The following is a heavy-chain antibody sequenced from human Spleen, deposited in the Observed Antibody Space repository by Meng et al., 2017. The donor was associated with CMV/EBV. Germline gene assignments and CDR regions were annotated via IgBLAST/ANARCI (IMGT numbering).Heavy chain of an antibody. CDR1: GYTFTKHA. J-gene: IGHJ5*01. CDR2: ISPFNGDT. V-gene: IGHV1-18*01. Sequence: QGSCKASGYTFTKHALSWVRQAPGQGLEWMGWISPFNGDTNYAQKFQGRLTLTTDTSTNTSYMELRSLSSDDTAVYFCGRERLGLDSWGQGTLVTVSS. CDR3: GRERLGLDS.